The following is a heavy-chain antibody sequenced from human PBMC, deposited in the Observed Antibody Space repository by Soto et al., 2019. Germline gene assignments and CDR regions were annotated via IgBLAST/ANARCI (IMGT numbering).Heavy chain of an antibody. J-gene: IGHJ4*02. V-gene: IGHV3-23*01. D-gene: IGHD6-19*01. CDR1: GFTFSSYA. Sequence: GESLKISCAASGFTFSSYAMSWVRQAPGKGLEWVSAISGSGGSTYYADSVKGRFTISRDNSKNTLYLQMNSLRAEDTAVYYCAKDPLTSGWYVTPGFYYWGQGTLVTVSS. CDR3: AKDPLTSGWYVTPGFYY. CDR2: ISGSGGST.